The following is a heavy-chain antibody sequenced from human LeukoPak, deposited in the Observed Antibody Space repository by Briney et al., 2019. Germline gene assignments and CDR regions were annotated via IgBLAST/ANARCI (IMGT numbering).Heavy chain of an antibody. CDR3: ARDSGNYGSGSYSDY. CDR2: IYYSGST. D-gene: IGHD3-10*01. V-gene: IGHV4-30-4*01. J-gene: IGHJ4*02. Sequence: PSETLSLTCTVSGGSISSGDYYWSWIRQPPGKGLEWIGYIYYSGSTYYNPSLKSRVTISVDTSKNQFSLKLSSVTAANTAVYYCARDSGNYGSGSYSDYWGQGTLVTVSS. CDR1: GGSISSGDYY.